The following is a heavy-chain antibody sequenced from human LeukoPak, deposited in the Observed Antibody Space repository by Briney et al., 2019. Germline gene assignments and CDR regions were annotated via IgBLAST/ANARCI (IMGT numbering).Heavy chain of an antibody. D-gene: IGHD2-2*01. CDR1: GGSISSYY. CDR3: ATRRAYCSSTSCYAGDEYFQH. CDR2: IYTSGST. Sequence: SETLSLTCTVSGGSISSYYWSWIRQPAGKGLEWIGRIYTSGSTNYNPSLKSRVTMSVDTSKNQFSLKLSSVTAADTAVYYCATRRAYCSSTSCYAGDEYFQHWGQGTLVTVSS. J-gene: IGHJ1*01. V-gene: IGHV4-4*07.